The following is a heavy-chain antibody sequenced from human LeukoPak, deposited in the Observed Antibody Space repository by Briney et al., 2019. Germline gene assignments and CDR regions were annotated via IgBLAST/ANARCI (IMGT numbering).Heavy chain of an antibody. CDR2: IYYSGST. Sequence: PSETLSLTCTVSGGSISSSSYYWGWIRQPPGKGLEWIGSIYYSGSTYYNPSLKSRVTISVDTSKNQFSLKLSSVTAADTVVYYCAREGNTMVRGVTHAFDIWGQGTMVTVSS. J-gene: IGHJ3*02. CDR3: AREGNTMVRGVTHAFDI. D-gene: IGHD3-10*01. V-gene: IGHV4-39*07. CDR1: GGSISSSSYY.